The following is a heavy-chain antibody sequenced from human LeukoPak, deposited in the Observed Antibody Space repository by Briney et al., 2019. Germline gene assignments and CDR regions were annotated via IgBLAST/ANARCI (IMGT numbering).Heavy chain of an antibody. CDR2: IYHSGST. V-gene: IGHV4-38-2*01. CDR1: GYSISSGYY. CDR3: ARHGNCSRTSCFDY. D-gene: IGHD2-2*01. Sequence: SETLSLTCAVSGYSISSGYYWGWIRQPPGKGLEWIGSIYHSGSTYYNPSLKSRVTISVDTSKNQFSLKLSSVTAADTAVYYCARHGNCSRTSCFDYWGQGTLVTVSS. J-gene: IGHJ4*02.